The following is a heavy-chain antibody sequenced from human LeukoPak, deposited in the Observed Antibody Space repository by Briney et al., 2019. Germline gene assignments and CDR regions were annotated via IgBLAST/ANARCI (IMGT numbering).Heavy chain of an antibody. V-gene: IGHV4-39*07. CDR1: GGSISSSSYY. CDR3: ARDIGYSSSSGYNWFDP. CDR2: IYYSGST. D-gene: IGHD6-6*01. J-gene: IGHJ5*02. Sequence: PSETLSLTCTVSGGSISSSSYYWGWIRQPPGKGLEWIGSIYYSGSTYYNPSLKSRVTISVDTSKNQFSLKLSSVTAADTAVYYCARDIGYSSSSGYNWFDPWGQGTLVTVSS.